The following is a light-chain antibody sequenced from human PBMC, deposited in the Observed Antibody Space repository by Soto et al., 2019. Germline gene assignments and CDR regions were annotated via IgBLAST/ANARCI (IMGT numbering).Light chain of an antibody. CDR3: QQGYSFPYT. CDR2: GAS. Sequence: EIVLTQSPGTLSLSPGERATLSCRASQSVSSSYLAWYQQKPGQAPRLLIYGASSRATGIPDRFSGSGSGTDFTLTINNLQPEDFATYFCQQGYSFPYTFGQGTKVDIK. CDR1: QSVSSSY. J-gene: IGKJ2*01. V-gene: IGKV3-20*01.